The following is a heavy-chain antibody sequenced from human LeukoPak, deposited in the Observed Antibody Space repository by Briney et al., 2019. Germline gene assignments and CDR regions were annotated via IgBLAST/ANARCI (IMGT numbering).Heavy chain of an antibody. CDR3: ARVGWDYYMDV. J-gene: IGHJ6*03. CDR2: ISSSSSYI. D-gene: IGHD1-26*01. Sequence: GGSLRLSCPASGFTFSSYSMNWVRQAPGKGLEWVSSISSSSSYIYYADSVKGRFTISRDNAKNSLYLQMNSLRAEDTAVYYCARVGWDYYMDVWGKGTTVTVSS. V-gene: IGHV3-21*01. CDR1: GFTFSSYS.